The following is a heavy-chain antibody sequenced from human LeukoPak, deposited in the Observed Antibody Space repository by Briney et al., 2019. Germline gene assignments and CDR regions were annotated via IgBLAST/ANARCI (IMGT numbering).Heavy chain of an antibody. V-gene: IGHV3-23*01. CDR1: GSTFSIYA. CDR3: AKEGRPNSGGGYFDY. Sequence: GGSLRLSCAASGSTFSIYAMGWVRQAPGKGLEWVSTLSESGGLTYYADSVKGRFTISRDNSKNTLYLQMNSLRAEDTAVYYCAKEGRPNSGGGYFDYWGQGTLVTVSS. CDR2: LSESGGLT. J-gene: IGHJ4*02. D-gene: IGHD2-15*01.